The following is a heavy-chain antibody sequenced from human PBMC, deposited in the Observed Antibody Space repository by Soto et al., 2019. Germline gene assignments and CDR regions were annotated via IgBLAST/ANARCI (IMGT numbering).Heavy chain of an antibody. Sequence: GESLKISCKGSRYSFTSYWIGWVRQMPGKGLEWMGIIYPGDSDTRYSPSFQGQVTISADKSISTAYLQWSSLKASDTAMYYCARRHSGYMEGYYYYGMDVWGQGTTVTVSS. V-gene: IGHV5-51*01. CDR3: ARRHSGYMEGYYYYGMDV. J-gene: IGHJ6*02. D-gene: IGHD5-12*01. CDR1: RYSFTSYW. CDR2: IYPGDSDT.